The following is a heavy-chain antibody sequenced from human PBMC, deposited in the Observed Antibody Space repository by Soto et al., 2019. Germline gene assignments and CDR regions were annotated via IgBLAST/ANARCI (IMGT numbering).Heavy chain of an antibody. CDR2: IIPIFGTA. CDR3: AREAYYDILTGPFDY. V-gene: IGHV1-69*13. Sequence: GASVKVSCKASGGTFSSYAISWVRQAPGQGLEWMGGIIPIFGTANYAQKFQGRVTITADESTSTAYMELGSLRSEDTAVYYCAREAYYDILTGPFDYWGQGTLVTAPQ. CDR1: GGTFSSYA. J-gene: IGHJ4*02. D-gene: IGHD3-9*01.